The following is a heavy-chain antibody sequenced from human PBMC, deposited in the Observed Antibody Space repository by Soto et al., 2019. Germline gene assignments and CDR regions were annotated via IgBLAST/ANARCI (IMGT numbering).Heavy chain of an antibody. CDR1: GYSFTSYW. D-gene: IGHD2-2*01. CDR3: ARQSRGIAVPAAISWFDP. J-gene: IGHJ5*02. CDR2: IYPGDSDT. Sequence: GESLKISCKGSGYSFTSYWIGWVRQMPGKGLEWMGIIYPGDSDTRYSPSFQGQVTISADKSISTAYLQWSSMKASDTAMYYCARQSRGIAVPAAISWFDPWGQGTMVTVYS. V-gene: IGHV5-51*01.